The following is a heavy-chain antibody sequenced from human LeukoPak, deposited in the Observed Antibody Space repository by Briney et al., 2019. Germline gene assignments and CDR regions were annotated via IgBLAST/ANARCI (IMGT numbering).Heavy chain of an antibody. CDR3: AKPARTDAFDI. CDR2: INTNTGNP. D-gene: IGHD1-14*01. CDR1: GYTFTSYA. J-gene: IGHJ3*02. V-gene: IGHV7-4-1*02. Sequence: GASVKVSCKASGYTFTSYAMNWVRQAPGQGLEWMGWINTNTGNPTYALGFTGRFVFSLDTSVSTAYLQISSLRAEDTAVYYCAKPARTDAFDIWGQGTMITVSS.